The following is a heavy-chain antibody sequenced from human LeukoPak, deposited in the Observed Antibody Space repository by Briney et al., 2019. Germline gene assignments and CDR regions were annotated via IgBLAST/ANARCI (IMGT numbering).Heavy chain of an antibody. CDR1: GYSISSGYY. D-gene: IGHD3-16*01. J-gene: IGHJ4*02. CDR2: IYHSGST. V-gene: IGHV4-38-2*01. Sequence: SETLSLTCAVSGYSISSGYYWGWTRQPPGKGLEWIGSIYHSGSTYYNPSLKSRVTISVDTSKNQFSLKLSSVTAADTAVYYCARLTRKIDYWGQGTLVTVSS. CDR3: ARLTRKIDY.